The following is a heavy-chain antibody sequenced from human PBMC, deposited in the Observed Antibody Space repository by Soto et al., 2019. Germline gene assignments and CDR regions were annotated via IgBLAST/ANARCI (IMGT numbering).Heavy chain of an antibody. J-gene: IGHJ4*02. D-gene: IGHD3-10*01. V-gene: IGHV3-7*01. CDR2: IKQDGSEK. Sequence: EVQVVESGGGLVQPGGSLRLSCAASGFTFSSYWMSWVRQAPGKGLEWVANIKQDGSEKNYMDPVKCTFTISRDNAKNSLYLQMNSLRAEDTAVYYCASEGTANYWGQGTLVTVSS. CDR1: GFTFSSYW. CDR3: ASEGTANY.